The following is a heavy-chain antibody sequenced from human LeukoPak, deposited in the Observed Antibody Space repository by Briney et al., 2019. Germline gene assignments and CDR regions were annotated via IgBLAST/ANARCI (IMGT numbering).Heavy chain of an antibody. CDR3: ATLSYYGGNSQPMPYGGDI. J-gene: IGHJ3*02. CDR2: INPSGGST. D-gene: IGHD4-23*01. V-gene: IGHV1-46*01. Sequence: GASVKVSCKASGYTFTSYYMHWVRQAPGQGLEWMGIINPSGGSTSYAQKFQGRVTMTGDTSTSTVYMELSSLRSEDTAVYYCATLSYYGGNSQPMPYGGDIWGQGTMVTVSS. CDR1: GYTFTSYY.